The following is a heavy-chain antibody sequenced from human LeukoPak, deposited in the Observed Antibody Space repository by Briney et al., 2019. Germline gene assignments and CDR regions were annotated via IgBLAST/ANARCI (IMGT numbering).Heavy chain of an antibody. Sequence: SETLSLTCAVYGGSFSGYYWSWIRQPPGKGLEWIGEINHSGSTNYNPSLKSRVTISVDTSKNQFSLKLSSVTAADTAVYYCARGGGYCSSTSCYAPSFDYWGQGTLVTVAS. CDR2: INHSGST. V-gene: IGHV4-34*01. CDR1: GGSFSGYY. CDR3: ARGGGYCSSTSCYAPSFDY. J-gene: IGHJ4*02. D-gene: IGHD2-2*01.